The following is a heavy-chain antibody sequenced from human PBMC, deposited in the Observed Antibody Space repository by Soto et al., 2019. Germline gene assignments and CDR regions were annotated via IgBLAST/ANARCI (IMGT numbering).Heavy chain of an antibody. J-gene: IGHJ3*01. V-gene: IGHV4-30-4*01. CDR2: IYDSGIT. CDR3: TREIAQGSTENV. CDR1: GGSVGSGEYY. D-gene: IGHD2-15*01. Sequence: QVQLQESGPGLVKPSQTLSLACTVSGGSVGSGEYYYSWIRQPPGKGLEWIGYIYDSGITNYTPSNKGRVTMSLDRSNNQVALKLSSVTAADTAVYFCTREIAQGSTENVWGQGTMVTVSS.